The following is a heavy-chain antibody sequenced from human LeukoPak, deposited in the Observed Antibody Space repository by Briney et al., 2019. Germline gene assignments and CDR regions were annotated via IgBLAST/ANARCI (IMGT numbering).Heavy chain of an antibody. CDR1: GFTFSSSG. CDR3: ARANYDI. CDR2: VNQDESQK. D-gene: IGHD3-9*01. V-gene: IGHV3-7*01. J-gene: IGHJ4*02. Sequence: PGGSLRLSCAASGFTFSSSGMHWVRQAPGKGLEWVANVNQDESQKYYVDSVKGRFTISKDNAKNSLNLQMNSLRAEDTGVYYCARANYDIRGQGTLVTVSS.